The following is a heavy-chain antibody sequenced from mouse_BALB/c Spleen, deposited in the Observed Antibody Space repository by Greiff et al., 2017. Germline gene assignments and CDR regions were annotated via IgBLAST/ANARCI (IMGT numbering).Heavy chain of an antibody. CDR3: ASYYGSSFDY. J-gene: IGHJ2*01. CDR2: INPYNGAT. Sequence: EVQLQQSGPELVKPGASVKISCKASGYSFTGYYMHWVKQSHVKSLEWIGRINPYNGATSYNQNFKDKASLTVDKSSSTAYMELHSLTSEDSAVYYCASYYGSSFDYWGQGTTLTVSS. CDR1: GYSFTGYY. V-gene: IGHV1-26*01. D-gene: IGHD1-1*01.